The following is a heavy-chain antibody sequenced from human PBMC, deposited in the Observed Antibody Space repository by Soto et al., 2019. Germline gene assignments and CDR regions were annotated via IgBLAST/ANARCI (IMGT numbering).Heavy chain of an antibody. CDR1: GFTFSSYE. CDR2: ISSSGSTI. Sequence: PXESLKLSCAASGFTFSSYEMNWVRQAPGKGLEWVSYISSSGSTIYYADSVKGRFTISRDNAKNSLYLQMNSLRAEDTDVYYVWSLRIPDYCGQGTLVTVSS. D-gene: IGHD3-3*01. CDR3: WSLRIPDY. J-gene: IGHJ4*02. V-gene: IGHV3-48*03.